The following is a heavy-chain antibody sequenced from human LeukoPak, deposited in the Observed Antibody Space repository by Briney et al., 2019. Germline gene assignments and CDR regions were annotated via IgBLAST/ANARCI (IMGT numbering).Heavy chain of an antibody. V-gene: IGHV1-69*13. CDR3: ARAADYYDSSGYYYDAFDI. CDR1: GGTFISYA. CDR2: IIPIFGTA. J-gene: IGHJ3*02. Sequence: ASVKVSCKASGGTFISYAISWVRQAPGQGLEWMGGIIPIFGTANYAQKFQGRVTITADESTSTAYMELSSLRSEDTAVYYCARAADYYDSSGYYYDAFDIWGQGTMVTVSS. D-gene: IGHD3-22*01.